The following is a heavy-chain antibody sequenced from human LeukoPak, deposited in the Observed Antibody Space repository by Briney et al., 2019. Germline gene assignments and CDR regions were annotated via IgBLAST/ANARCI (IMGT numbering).Heavy chain of an antibody. CDR1: GFTFTTYW. CDR3: AELGITMIGGV. V-gene: IGHV3-7*01. D-gene: IGHD3-10*02. Sequence: GGSLRLSCAASGFTFTTYWMSWVRQAPGKGLEWVANIKQDGTEKYYVDSVKGRFTISRDNAKNSLHLQMNSLRAEDTAVYYCAELGITMIGGVWGKGTTVTISS. CDR2: IKQDGTEK. J-gene: IGHJ6*04.